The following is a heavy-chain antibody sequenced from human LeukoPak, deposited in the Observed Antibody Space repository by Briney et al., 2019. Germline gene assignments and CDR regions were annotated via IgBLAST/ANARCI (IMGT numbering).Heavy chain of an antibody. D-gene: IGHD1-26*01. CDR2: ISAYNGNT. Sequence: ASVKVSCKASGYTFTSYGISWVRQAPGQGLEWMGWISAYNGNTNYAQKLQGRVTMTTDTSTSTAYMELRSLRSDDTAVYYCARAGYSGSYGGYFDYWGQGTLVTVSS. CDR1: GYTFTSYG. V-gene: IGHV1-18*01. J-gene: IGHJ4*02. CDR3: ARAGYSGSYGGYFDY.